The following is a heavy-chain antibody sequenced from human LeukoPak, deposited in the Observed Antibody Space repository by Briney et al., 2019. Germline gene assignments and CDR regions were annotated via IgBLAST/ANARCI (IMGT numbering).Heavy chain of an antibody. J-gene: IGHJ4*02. Sequence: GGSLRLSCAASGFHFRTYAMHWVRQAPGKGLEWMAIISYDGTSEYYADSVKGRFTVSRDNSENTLPLYMNSLRPEDTAVYFCARGYYLGSGSFDYWGQGALVTVSS. CDR1: GFHFRTYA. V-gene: IGHV3-30*01. CDR2: ISYDGTSE. D-gene: IGHD3-10*01. CDR3: ARGYYLGSGSFDY.